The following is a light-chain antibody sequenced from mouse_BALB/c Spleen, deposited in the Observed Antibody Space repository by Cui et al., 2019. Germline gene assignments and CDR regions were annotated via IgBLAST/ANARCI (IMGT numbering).Light chain of an antibody. CDR2: YTS. V-gene: IGKV10-94*01. CDR3: QKNSKLPYT. CDR1: QGISDY. Sequence: DIQMTQTTSSLSASLGDRLTLSCSASQGISDYLNWYQQKPDGTVKLLIYYTSSLHSGVPSRFSGSGSGTDYSLTVSNLETEDIATYYCQKNSKLPYTFGGGTKLEIK. J-gene: IGKJ2*01.